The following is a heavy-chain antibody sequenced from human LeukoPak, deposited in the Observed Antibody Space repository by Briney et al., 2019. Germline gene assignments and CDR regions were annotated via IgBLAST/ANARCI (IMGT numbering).Heavy chain of an antibody. D-gene: IGHD6-13*01. CDR3: ERASHGIAEASWFDP. Sequence: ASVEVSCKASVYTFTSYGISGVPDAPRQGLEGMGWITAYKGNTNYAKKLQGRVTMTTATSTSTASMELRSLRLDAADVYYCERASHGIAEASWFDPWGQGTLVTVSS. V-gene: IGHV1-18*01. CDR2: ITAYKGNT. CDR1: VYTFTSYG. J-gene: IGHJ5*02.